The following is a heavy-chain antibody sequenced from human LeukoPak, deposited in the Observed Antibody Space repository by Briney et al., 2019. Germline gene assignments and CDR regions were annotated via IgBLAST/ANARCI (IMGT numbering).Heavy chain of an antibody. D-gene: IGHD6-13*01. V-gene: IGHV4-4*07. Sequence: ASETLSLTCTVSGGSISSYYWSWIRQPAGKGLEWIGRIYTSGSTNYNPSLKSRVTMSVDTSKNQFSLKLSSVTAADTAVYYCASDSAAAGTFDYWGQGTLVTVSS. CDR1: GGSISSYY. J-gene: IGHJ4*02. CDR3: ASDSAAAGTFDY. CDR2: IYTSGST.